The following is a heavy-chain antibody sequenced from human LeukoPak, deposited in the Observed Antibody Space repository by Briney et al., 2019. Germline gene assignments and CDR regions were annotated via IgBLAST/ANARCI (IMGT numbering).Heavy chain of an antibody. Sequence: SETLTLTCAVYGGSFSGYYWSWIRQPPGKGLEWIGEINHSGSTNYNPSLKSRVTISVDTSKNQFSLKLSSVTAADTAVYYCARGPRHYGAPNRAFDIWGQGTMVTVSS. CDR1: GGSFSGYY. V-gene: IGHV4-34*01. J-gene: IGHJ3*02. D-gene: IGHD4-17*01. CDR3: ARGPRHYGAPNRAFDI. CDR2: INHSGST.